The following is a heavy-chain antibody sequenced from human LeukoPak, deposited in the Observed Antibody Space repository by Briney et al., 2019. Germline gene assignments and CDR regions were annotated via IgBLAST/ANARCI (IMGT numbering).Heavy chain of an antibody. CDR2: IGYDGTNE. D-gene: IGHD3-22*01. Sequence: PGGSLRLSCAASGFTFSSYGMHWVRQAPGKGLEWVALIGYDGTNEYYADSVKGRFTISRDNSKNTLYLQMNSLRAEDTAIYYCARRGYYYDSSAYFYFDYWGQGTLVTVSS. CDR3: ARRGYYYDSSAYFYFDY. CDR1: GFTFSSYG. J-gene: IGHJ4*02. V-gene: IGHV3-33*01.